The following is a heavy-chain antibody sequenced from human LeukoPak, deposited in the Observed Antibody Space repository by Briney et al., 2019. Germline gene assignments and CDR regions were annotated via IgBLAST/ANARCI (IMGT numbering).Heavy chain of an antibody. CDR2: MNPNSGNT. CDR3: ARGTRVGLRWPGY. CDR1: GGTFSSYA. V-gene: IGHV1-8*02. D-gene: IGHD4-23*01. Sequence: ASVKVSCKASGGTFSSYAINWVRQATGQGLEWMGWMNPNSGNTGYAQKFQGRVTMTRNTSISTAYMELSSLRSKDTAVYYCARGTRVGLRWPGYWGLGTLVTVSS. J-gene: IGHJ4*02.